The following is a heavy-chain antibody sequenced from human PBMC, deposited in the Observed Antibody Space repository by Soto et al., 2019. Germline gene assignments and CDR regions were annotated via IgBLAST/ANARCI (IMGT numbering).Heavy chain of an antibody. V-gene: IGHV4-59*08. CDR1: GDSVTSHY. CDR3: ARLPTTSYYYMDV. J-gene: IGHJ6*03. CDR2: IYYSGST. D-gene: IGHD1-26*01. Sequence: TSETLSLTCLVSGDSVTSHYLTWIRQSPEKGLEWIGYIYYSGSTNYNPSLKSRVTISVDTSKNQFSLKLSSVTAADTAVYYCARLPTTSYYYMDVWGKGTTVTSP.